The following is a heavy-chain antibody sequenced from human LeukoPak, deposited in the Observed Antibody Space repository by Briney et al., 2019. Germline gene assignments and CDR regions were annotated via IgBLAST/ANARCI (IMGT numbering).Heavy chain of an antibody. J-gene: IGHJ3*02. CDR1: GGSISTYY. D-gene: IGHD3-22*01. V-gene: IGHV4-4*07. CDR2: MYNSGST. Sequence: PSETLSLTCTVPGGSISTYYWSWIRQPAGKGLEWIGRMYNSGSTNYNPSLKSLVTISVDKAKNQFSLKLSSVTAADTAVYYCARDLHDNSWGDSFDIWGQGTLVTVSS. CDR3: ARDLHDNSWGDSFDI.